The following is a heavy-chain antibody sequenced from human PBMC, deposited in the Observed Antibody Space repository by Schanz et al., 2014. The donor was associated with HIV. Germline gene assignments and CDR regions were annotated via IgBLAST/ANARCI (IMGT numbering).Heavy chain of an antibody. Sequence: VHLVESGGGVVQPGKSLRLSCAASGFTFRNYGIHWVRQAPGKGLEWVAFISATGAYIYYADSVKGRFTISRDNAQKSLFLQMNSLRDEDTAIYFCARDSVDAVVTSTDYYNGIDVWGQGTTVTVSS. CDR2: ISATGAYI. CDR3: ARDSVDAVVTSTDYYNGIDV. CDR1: GFTFRNYG. D-gene: IGHD2-21*02. V-gene: IGHV3-21*04. J-gene: IGHJ6*02.